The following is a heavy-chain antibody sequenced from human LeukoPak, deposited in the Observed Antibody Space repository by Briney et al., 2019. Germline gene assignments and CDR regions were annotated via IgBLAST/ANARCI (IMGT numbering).Heavy chain of an antibody. CDR2: ISDSGITT. Sequence: GGSLRLSCAASGFTFSSYAMNWVRQAPGKGLEWVSVISDSGITTYYADSVKGRFTISRDNSKNTLYLQMNGLRADDTAVYFCAKEGGQWLGDAFNDWGQGTLVTVSS. CDR3: AKEGGQWLGDAFND. V-gene: IGHV3-23*01. CDR1: GFTFSSYA. D-gene: IGHD6-19*01. J-gene: IGHJ3*01.